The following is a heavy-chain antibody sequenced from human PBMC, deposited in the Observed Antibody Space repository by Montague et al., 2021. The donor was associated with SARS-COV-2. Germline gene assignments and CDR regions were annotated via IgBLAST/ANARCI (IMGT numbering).Heavy chain of an antibody. Sequence: SLRLSCAASGFTFSNFEVNWVRQAPGKGLEWVSHISVSGNTIYYADSLRGRFTIPRDNGKSSVYLQMNNLRGEDTAVYYCATGVKWNGVFDYWGQGTLVTVSS. CDR1: GFTFSNFE. V-gene: IGHV3-48*03. D-gene: IGHD1-26*01. CDR2: ISVSGNTI. CDR3: ATGVKWNGVFDY. J-gene: IGHJ4*02.